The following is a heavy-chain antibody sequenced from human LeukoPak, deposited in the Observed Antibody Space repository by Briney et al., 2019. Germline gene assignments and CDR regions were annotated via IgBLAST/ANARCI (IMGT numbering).Heavy chain of an antibody. Sequence: SETLSLTCAVYGGSFSGYYWSWIRQPPGKGLEWIGEINHSGSTNYNPSLKSRVTISVDTFKNQFSLKLSSVTAADTAVYYCARVLSHNWFDPWGQGTLVTVSS. J-gene: IGHJ5*02. CDR3: ARVLSHNWFDP. V-gene: IGHV4-34*01. CDR2: INHSGST. CDR1: GGSFSGYY.